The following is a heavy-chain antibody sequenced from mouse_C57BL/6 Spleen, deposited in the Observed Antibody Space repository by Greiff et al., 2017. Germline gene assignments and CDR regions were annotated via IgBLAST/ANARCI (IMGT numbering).Heavy chain of an antibody. CDR1: GYSFTGYY. V-gene: IGHV1-42*01. D-gene: IGHD1-1*01. CDR3: ARWHYGSSSYFDV. J-gene: IGHJ1*03. Sequence: EVQLQQSGPELVKPGASVKISCKASGYSFTGYYMNWVKQSPEKSLEWIGEINPSTGGTTYNQKFKAKATLTVDKSSSTAYMQLKSLTSEDSAVXYCARWHYGSSSYFDVWGTGTTVTVSS. CDR2: INPSTGGT.